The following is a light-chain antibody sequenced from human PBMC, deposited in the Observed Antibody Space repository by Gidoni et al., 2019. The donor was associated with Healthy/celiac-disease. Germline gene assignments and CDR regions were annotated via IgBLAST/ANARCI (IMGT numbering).Light chain of an antibody. Sequence: DIQMTQSPSTLSASVGDRVTITCRASQSMSSWLAWYQQKPGKAPKLLIYDASSLESGVPSRVSGRGSGTEFTLTISSLQPDDFATYYCQQYNSYSPWTFGQGTKVEIK. CDR3: QQYNSYSPWT. CDR1: QSMSSW. V-gene: IGKV1-5*01. J-gene: IGKJ1*01. CDR2: DAS.